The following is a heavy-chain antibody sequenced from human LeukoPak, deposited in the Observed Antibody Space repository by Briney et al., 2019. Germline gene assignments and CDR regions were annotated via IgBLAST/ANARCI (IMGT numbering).Heavy chain of an antibody. V-gene: IGHV7-4-1*02. Sequence: ASVKVSCKASGGTFSSYAISWVRQAPGQGLEWMGWINTNTGNPTYAQGFTGRFVFSLYTSVSTAYLQISSLKAEDTAVYYCARDTRRIAVAGTRLYGYWGQGTLVTVSS. D-gene: IGHD6-19*01. CDR3: ARDTRRIAVAGTRLYGY. CDR2: INTNTGNP. CDR1: GGTFSSYA. J-gene: IGHJ4*02.